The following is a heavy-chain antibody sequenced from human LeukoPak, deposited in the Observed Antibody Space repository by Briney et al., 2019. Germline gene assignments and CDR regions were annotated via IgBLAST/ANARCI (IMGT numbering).Heavy chain of an antibody. J-gene: IGHJ4*02. CDR1: GFTFSSYS. CDR2: ISSSSSYI. V-gene: IGHV3-21*01. CDR3: ARGTLYYYDSSGYPQDY. D-gene: IGHD3-22*01. Sequence: PGGSLRLSCAASGFTFSSYSMNWVRQAPGKGLEWVSSISSSSSYIYYADSVKGRFTISRGNAKNSLYLQMNSLRAEDTAVYYCARGTLYYYDSSGYPQDYWGQGTLVTVSS.